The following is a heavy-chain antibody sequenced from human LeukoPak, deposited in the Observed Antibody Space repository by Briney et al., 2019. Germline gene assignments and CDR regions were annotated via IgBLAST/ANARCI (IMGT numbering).Heavy chain of an antibody. Sequence: GGYLRLSCAASGFTFSSYAMSWVRQAPGKGLEWVSAISGSGGSTYYADSVKGRFTISRDNSKNTLYLQMNSLRAEDTAVYYCAKSAYYDFWSGYRHYFDYWGQGTLVTVSS. V-gene: IGHV3-23*01. J-gene: IGHJ4*02. CDR3: AKSAYYDFWSGYRHYFDY. D-gene: IGHD3-3*01. CDR1: GFTFSSYA. CDR2: ISGSGGST.